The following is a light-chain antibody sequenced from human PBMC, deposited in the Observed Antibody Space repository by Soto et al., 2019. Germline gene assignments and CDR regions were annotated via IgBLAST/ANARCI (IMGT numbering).Light chain of an antibody. CDR2: VAS. CDR1: QSIGVC. Sequence: DIQMTQSPPSLSASVGDRVTITCRASQSIGVCLNWYQVRPGRAPKLLIHVASSLQTGATSRFSGSGSGTDFTLTISSLRPEDFATYYCHLTYANPGTFGQGTKVEIK. J-gene: IGKJ1*01. CDR3: HLTYANPGT. V-gene: IGKV1-39*01.